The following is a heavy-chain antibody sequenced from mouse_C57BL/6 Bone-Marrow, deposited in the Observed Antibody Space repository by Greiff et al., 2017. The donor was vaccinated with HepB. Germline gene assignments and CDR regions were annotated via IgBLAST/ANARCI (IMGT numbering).Heavy chain of an antibody. J-gene: IGHJ2*01. CDR2: INPYNGGT. CDR3: ARGPRQLRLLYFDY. CDR1: GYTFTDYY. Sequence: EVKLMESGPVLVKPGASVKMSCKASGYTFTDYYMNWVKQSHGKSLEWIGVINPYNGGTSYNQKFKGKATLTVDKSSSTAYMELNSLTSEDSAVYYCARGPRQLRLLYFDYWGQGTTLTVSS. V-gene: IGHV1-19*01. D-gene: IGHD3-2*02.